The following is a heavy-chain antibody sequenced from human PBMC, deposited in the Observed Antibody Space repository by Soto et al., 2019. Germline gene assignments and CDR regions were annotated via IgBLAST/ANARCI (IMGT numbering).Heavy chain of an antibody. CDR2: IGIAGYK. V-gene: IGHV3-13*01. CDR1: GFTFSSYD. Sequence: EVQLVESGGGLVQPGGSLRLSCAASGFTFSSYDMHWVRQGTGKGLEWVSAIGIAGYKYYADSVKGRFTISRENAKNSLFFQMDSLTAEETAGYYCARDAPPDQWGQGTLVTVSS. J-gene: IGHJ5*02. CDR3: ARDAPPDQ.